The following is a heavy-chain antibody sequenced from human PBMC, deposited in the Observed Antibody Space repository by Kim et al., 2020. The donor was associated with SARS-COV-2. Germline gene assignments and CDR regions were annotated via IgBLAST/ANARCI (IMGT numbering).Heavy chain of an antibody. V-gene: IGHV1-3*01. CDR3: ARDGACSSTSCSYDY. J-gene: IGHJ4*02. CDR1: GYTFTSYA. D-gene: IGHD2-2*01. CDR2: INAGNGNT. Sequence: ASVKVSCKASGYTFTSYAMHWVRQAPGQRLEWMGWINAGNGNTKYSQKFQGRVTITRDTSASTAYMELSSLRSEDTAVYYCARDGACSSTSCSYDYWGQGTLVTVSS.